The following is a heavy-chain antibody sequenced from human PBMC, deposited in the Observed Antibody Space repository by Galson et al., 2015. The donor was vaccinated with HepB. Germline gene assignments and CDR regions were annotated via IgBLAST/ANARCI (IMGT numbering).Heavy chain of an antibody. V-gene: IGHV3-48*01. D-gene: IGHD3-22*01. Sequence: SLRLSCAASGFTFSSYSMNWVRQAPGKGLEWISYISSRSSTIFYADSVKGRFTISRDNAKNSLYLQMNSLRAEDTAVYYCAGSSGYYSGHDAFDIWGQGTMVTVSS. CDR1: GFTFSSYS. CDR3: AGSSGYYSGHDAFDI. J-gene: IGHJ3*02. CDR2: ISSRSSTI.